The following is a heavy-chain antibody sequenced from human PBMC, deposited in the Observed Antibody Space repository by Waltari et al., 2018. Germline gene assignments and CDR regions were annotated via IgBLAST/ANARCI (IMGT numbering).Heavy chain of an antibody. CDR3: ARARTYYYGSGSYQVGGWFDP. J-gene: IGHJ5*02. V-gene: IGHV1-8*01. CDR1: GYTFTSYD. Sequence: QVQLVQSGAEVKKPGASVKVSCKASGYTFTSYDINWVRQATGQGLEWMGWMNPNRGNTGYAQKLQGRVTRTRNISISTAYMELSSLRSEDTAVYYCARARTYYYGSGSYQVGGWFDPWGQGTLVTVSS. D-gene: IGHD3-10*01. CDR2: MNPNRGNT.